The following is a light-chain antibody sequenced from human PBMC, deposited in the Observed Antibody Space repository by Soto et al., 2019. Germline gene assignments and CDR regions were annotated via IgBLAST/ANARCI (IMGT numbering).Light chain of an antibody. J-gene: IGKJ4*01. CDR3: QQRYNWPLT. V-gene: IGKV3-11*01. Sequence: EIVLTQSPATLSLSPGDRATLSCRASQSIDSYLAWYQQKPGQAPRLLIYDASNRVTGIPARFSGSGSGTDFTLTISSLEPEDFAVYSCQQRYNWPLTFGGGTKVEIK. CDR1: QSIDSY. CDR2: DAS.